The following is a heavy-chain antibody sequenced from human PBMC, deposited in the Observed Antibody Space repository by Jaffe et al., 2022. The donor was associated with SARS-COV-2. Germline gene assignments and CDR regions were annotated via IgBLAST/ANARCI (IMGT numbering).Heavy chain of an antibody. J-gene: IGHJ4*02. CDR2: IYYSGST. CDR1: GGSISSSSYY. V-gene: IGHV4-39*01. D-gene: IGHD3-10*01. CDR3: ARHTAWFGQFLYFDS. Sequence: QLQLQESGPGLVKPSETLSLTCIVSGGSISSSSYYWGWIRQPPGKGLEWIGTIYYSGSTYYNPSLKSRVTISVDTSKNHFSLKLSIVTAADTAVYYCARHTAWFGQFLYFDSWGQGTLVTVSS.